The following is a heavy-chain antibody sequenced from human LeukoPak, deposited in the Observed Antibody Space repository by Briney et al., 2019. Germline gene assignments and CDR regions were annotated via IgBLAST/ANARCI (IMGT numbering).Heavy chain of an antibody. CDR3: ARGGPDYGDYGDY. D-gene: IGHD4-17*01. Sequence: PGGSLRLSCAASGFTFSSYEMNWVRQAPGKGLKWVSYISSSGSTIYYADSVKGRFTISRDNAKNSLYLQMNSLRAEDTAVYYCARGGPDYGDYGDYWGQGTLVTVSS. J-gene: IGHJ4*02. V-gene: IGHV3-48*03. CDR2: ISSSGSTI. CDR1: GFTFSSYE.